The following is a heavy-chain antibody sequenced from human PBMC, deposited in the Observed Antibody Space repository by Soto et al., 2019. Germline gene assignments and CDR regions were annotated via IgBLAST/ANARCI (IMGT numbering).Heavy chain of an antibody. Sequence: QVQLVESGGGVVQPGRSLRLSCAASGFTFSSYAMHWVRQAPGKGLEWVAVISYDGSNKYYADSVKGLFTISIDNSKNTLYLQMNSLSAEDTAVYYCASLDYYESSGYPDYWGQGNLVTVAS. CDR1: GFTFSSYA. V-gene: IGHV3-30-3*01. D-gene: IGHD3-22*01. CDR3: ASLDYYESSGYPDY. CDR2: ISYDGSNK. J-gene: IGHJ4*02.